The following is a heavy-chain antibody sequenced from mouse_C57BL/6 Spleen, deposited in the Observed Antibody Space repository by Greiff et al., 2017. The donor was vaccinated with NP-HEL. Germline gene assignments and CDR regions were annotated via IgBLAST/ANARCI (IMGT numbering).Heavy chain of an antibody. J-gene: IGHJ4*01. Sequence: EVQLQQSGPELVKPGASVKISCKASGYTFTDYYMNWVKQSHGKSLEWIGDINPNNGGTSYNQKFKGKATLTVDKSSSTAYMELRSLTSEDSAVYYCAKGDSYGSSYEAMDYWGQGTSVTVSS. CDR1: GYTFTDYY. CDR2: INPNNGGT. CDR3: AKGDSYGSSYEAMDY. D-gene: IGHD1-1*01. V-gene: IGHV1-26*01.